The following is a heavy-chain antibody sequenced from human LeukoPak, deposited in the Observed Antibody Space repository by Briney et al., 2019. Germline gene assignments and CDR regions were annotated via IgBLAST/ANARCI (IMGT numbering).Heavy chain of an antibody. D-gene: IGHD4-17*01. CDR3: ARGRDGDYDGNWYYYYGLDV. Sequence: ASVKVSCKASGYTCTCYDINWVRQATGQGLEWMGWMNPNSGNTGYAQKFQGRVTMTRNTSISTDYMELRSLRSEDTAVYYCARGRDGDYDGNWYYYYGLDVWGQGTTVTVSS. V-gene: IGHV1-8*01. CDR1: GYTCTCYD. CDR2: MNPNSGNT. J-gene: IGHJ6*02.